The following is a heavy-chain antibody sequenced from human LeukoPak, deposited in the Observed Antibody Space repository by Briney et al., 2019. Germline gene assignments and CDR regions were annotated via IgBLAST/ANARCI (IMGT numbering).Heavy chain of an antibody. V-gene: IGHV3-23*01. CDR1: GFTFNNYA. CDR2: ISSGGTSS. J-gene: IGHJ4*02. Sequence: GGSLRLSCAASGFTFNNYAMSWVRQAPGKGLGWVSPISSGGTSSYYADSVKGRFTISRDNSKNTLYLQMNSLRAEDTAVYYCAKEGILTGYVDYWGQGTLVTVSS. D-gene: IGHD3-9*01. CDR3: AKEGILTGYVDY.